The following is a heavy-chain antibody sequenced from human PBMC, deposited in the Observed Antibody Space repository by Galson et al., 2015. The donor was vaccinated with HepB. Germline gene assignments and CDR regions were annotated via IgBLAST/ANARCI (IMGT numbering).Heavy chain of an antibody. D-gene: IGHD3-16*01. V-gene: IGHV3-30-3*01. CDR3: AREGVDF. Sequence: SLRLSCAASGFTFSSYPLHWVRQAPGKGLEWVAVIAHDASYIYYSDSVRGRFTISRDNSQNTLYLQMNSLTPDDTALYFCAREGVDFWGQGTLVTVSS. CDR2: IAHDASYI. J-gene: IGHJ4*02. CDR1: GFTFSSYP.